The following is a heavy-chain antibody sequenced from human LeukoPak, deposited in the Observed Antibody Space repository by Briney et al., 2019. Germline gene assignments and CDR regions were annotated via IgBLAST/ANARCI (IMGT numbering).Heavy chain of an antibody. V-gene: IGHV3-21*01. CDR2: ISSSSSYI. CDR3: ARGLAGRFDY. D-gene: IGHD6-13*01. CDR1: GFTFSSYS. J-gene: IGHJ4*02. Sequence: GGSLRLSCAASGFTFSSYSMNWVRQAPGKGREWVSSISSSSSYIYYADSVKGRFTISRDNAKNSLYLQMNSLRAEDTAVYYCARGLAGRFDYWGQGTLVTVSS.